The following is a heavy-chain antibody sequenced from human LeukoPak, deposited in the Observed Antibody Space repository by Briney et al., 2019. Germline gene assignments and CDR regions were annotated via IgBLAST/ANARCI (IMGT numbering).Heavy chain of an antibody. J-gene: IGHJ4*02. CDR2: ISSSSSYI. Sequence: PGGSLRLSCAASGFTFSSYSMNWVRQAPGKGLEWVSSISSSSSYIYYADSVKGRFTISRDNAKNSLYLQMNSLRAEDTAVYYCARVFGYGDYFDYWGQGTLVTVSS. D-gene: IGHD4-17*01. V-gene: IGHV3-21*01. CDR1: GFTFSSYS. CDR3: ARVFGYGDYFDY.